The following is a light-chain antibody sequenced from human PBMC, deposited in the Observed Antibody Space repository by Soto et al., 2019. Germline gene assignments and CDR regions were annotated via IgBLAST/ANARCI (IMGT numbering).Light chain of an antibody. V-gene: IGLV1-51*01. Sequence: QSVLTQPPSVSGAPGQRVTISCTGSSSNIGALYDVHWYKQLPGAAPKLLIYDNNKRPSGIPDRFSGSKSGASATLGITGLQTGDEADSYCGTWHSSLSDYVLGNGTKLTVL. CDR3: GTWHSSLSDYV. J-gene: IGLJ1*01. CDR2: DNN. CDR1: SSNIGALYD.